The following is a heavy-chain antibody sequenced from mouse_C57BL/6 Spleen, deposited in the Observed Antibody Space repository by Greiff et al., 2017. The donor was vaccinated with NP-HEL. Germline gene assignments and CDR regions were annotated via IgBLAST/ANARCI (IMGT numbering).Heavy chain of an antibody. CDR2: INPYNGGT. Sequence: VQLQQSGPVLVKPGASVKMSCKASGYTFTDYYMNWVKQSHGKSLEWIGVINPYNGGTSYNQKFKGKATLTVDKSSSTAYMELNSLTSEDSAVYYCASPAYYSNSWFAYWGQGTLVTVSA. V-gene: IGHV1-19*01. J-gene: IGHJ3*01. CDR1: GYTFTDYY. CDR3: ASPAYYSNSWFAY. D-gene: IGHD2-5*01.